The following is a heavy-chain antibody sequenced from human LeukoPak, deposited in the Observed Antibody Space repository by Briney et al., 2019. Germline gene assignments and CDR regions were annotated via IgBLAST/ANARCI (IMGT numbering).Heavy chain of an antibody. J-gene: IGHJ3*02. D-gene: IGHD1-26*01. V-gene: IGHV1-69*02. Sequence: GSSVKVSCKASGGTFNSYTISWVRQAPGQGLEWMGRIIPILGIANYAQKFQGRVTITADKSTSTAYMELSSLRSEDTAVYYCARWELRDFNDAFDIWGQGTMVTVSS. CDR1: GGTFNSYT. CDR3: ARWELRDFNDAFDI. CDR2: IIPILGIA.